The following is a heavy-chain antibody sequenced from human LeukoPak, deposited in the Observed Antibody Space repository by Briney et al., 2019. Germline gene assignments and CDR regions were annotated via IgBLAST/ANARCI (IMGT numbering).Heavy chain of an antibody. V-gene: IGHV3-21*01. CDR3: ARDSGSYHQY. CDR2: ISSGSSAI. Sequence: GGSLRLSCEASGFTFTTYSMTWVRQAPGKGLEWVSIISSGSSAIFSADALKGRFTISRDNSKNTLYLQMNTLRAEDTAVYYCARDSGSYHQYWGQGTLVTVSS. D-gene: IGHD1-26*01. J-gene: IGHJ1*01. CDR1: GFTFTTYS.